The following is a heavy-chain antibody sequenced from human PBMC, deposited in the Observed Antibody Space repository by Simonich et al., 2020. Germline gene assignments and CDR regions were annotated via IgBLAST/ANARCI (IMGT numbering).Heavy chain of an antibody. Sequence: QVQLQESGPGLVKPSETLSLTCTVSGGSISRYYWSWIRQPPGRGLAWIGDIYYSGSTTYNPPLTSQVTIPVYPSKTQFSPKLSSVTAADTAVYYCSRHDPGIAARPPSFYYYYYMDVWGKGTTVTVSS. CDR3: SRHDPGIAARPPSFYYYYYMDV. V-gene: IGHV4-59*08. CDR1: GGSISRYY. J-gene: IGHJ6*03. D-gene: IGHD6-6*01. CDR2: IYYSGST.